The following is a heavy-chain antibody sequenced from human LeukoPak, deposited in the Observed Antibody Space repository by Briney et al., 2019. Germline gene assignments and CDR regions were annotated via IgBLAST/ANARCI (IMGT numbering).Heavy chain of an antibody. D-gene: IGHD3-10*01. V-gene: IGHV3-30-3*01. CDR3: VGSPTYYYMDV. CDR2: ISHDGGND. CDR1: GLTFRNHA. Sequence: PGKSLRLSCAASGLTFRNHAIHWVRQAPGKGLEWVTAISHDGGNDYYRDTVKGRFTISRDNSRDTVFLQMNSLRPGDTEVYFCVGSPTYYYMDVWGKGTTVTVSS. J-gene: IGHJ6*03.